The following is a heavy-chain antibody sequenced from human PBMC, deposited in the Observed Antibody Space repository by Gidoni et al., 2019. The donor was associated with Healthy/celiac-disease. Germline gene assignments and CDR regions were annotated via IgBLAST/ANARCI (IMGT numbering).Heavy chain of an antibody. CDR2: ISGSGDSA. CDR3: ASNSWGYYYYYIDV. V-gene: IGHV3-23*01. Sequence: VQLLESGGGLVQPGGSLRHSCAASGFSFNSYAMSWVRQAPGKGLAWVSVISGSGDSANYADSVKGRFTVSRDNSKNTLYLQMNRLRAEDTALYYCASNSWGYYYYYIDVWGKGTTVTVSS. CDR1: GFSFNSYA. D-gene: IGHD6-13*01. J-gene: IGHJ6*03.